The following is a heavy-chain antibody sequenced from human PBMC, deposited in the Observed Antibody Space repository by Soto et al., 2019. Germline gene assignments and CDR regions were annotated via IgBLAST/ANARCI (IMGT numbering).Heavy chain of an antibody. Sequence: QVQLQQWGAGLLKPSETLSLTCAVHGGSFSGYYWDWIRQPPGKGLEWIGKVNHGGTSNYNPSLKTRSIITINTSTNQSSLTLPSVPAEDTALSFCASSSFLRSGDLFPGLDVWGQGTTVTVSS. CDR2: VNHGGTS. V-gene: IGHV4-34*01. CDR3: ASSSFLRSGDLFPGLDV. CDR1: GGSFSGYY. D-gene: IGHD3-10*01. J-gene: IGHJ6*02.